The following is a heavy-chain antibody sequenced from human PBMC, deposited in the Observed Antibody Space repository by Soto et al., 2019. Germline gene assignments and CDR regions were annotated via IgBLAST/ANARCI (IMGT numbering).Heavy chain of an antibody. J-gene: IGHJ4*02. Sequence: VHLVESGGHLVQPGGFLRLSCAGSGFTFSGYWMSWVRQAPGKGLEWVANIKEDGSEKYYVDSVEGRFTISRDNAKKSLYLQMNSLRAEDTGVYYCAKHDYVWGSYRTFDYWGQGTLVTVSS. V-gene: IGHV3-7*01. D-gene: IGHD3-16*02. CDR2: IKEDGSEK. CDR1: GFTFSGYW. CDR3: AKHDYVWGSYRTFDY.